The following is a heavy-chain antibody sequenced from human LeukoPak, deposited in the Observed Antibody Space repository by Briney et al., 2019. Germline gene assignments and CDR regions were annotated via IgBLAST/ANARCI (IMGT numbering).Heavy chain of an antibody. D-gene: IGHD4-17*01. CDR1: GGTFSSYA. CDR3: ARGRFSHDYGDYAPPGFDY. V-gene: IGHV1-69*13. Sequence: SVKVSCKASGGTFSSYAISWVRQAPGQGLEWMGGIIPIFGTANYAQKFQGRVTITADESTSTAYMELSSLRSEDTAVYYCARGRFSHDYGDYAPPGFDYWGQGTLVTVSS. J-gene: IGHJ4*02. CDR2: IIPIFGTA.